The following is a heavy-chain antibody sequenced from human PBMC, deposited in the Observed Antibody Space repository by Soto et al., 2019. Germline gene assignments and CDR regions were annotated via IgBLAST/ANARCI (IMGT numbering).Heavy chain of an antibody. D-gene: IGHD5-18*01. V-gene: IGHV5-51*01. CDR1: GYSFTSYW. J-gene: IGHJ6*02. CDR3: ARQGYSYGSYYYYGMDV. CDR2: IYPGDSDT. Sequence: GESLKISCKGSGYSFTSYWIGWVRQMPGKGLEWMGIIYPGDSDTRYSPSFQGQVTISADKSINTAYLQWNSLKSSDTAMYYCARQGYSYGSYYYYGMDVWGQGTTVTVSS.